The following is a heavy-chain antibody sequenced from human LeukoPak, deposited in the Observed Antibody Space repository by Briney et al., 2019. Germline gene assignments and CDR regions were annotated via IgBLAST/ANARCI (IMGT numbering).Heavy chain of an antibody. D-gene: IGHD5-12*01. CDR3: AKDSNSGYVSVGPNF. CDR1: GFVFSNYG. V-gene: IGHV3-30*02. CDR2: VRYDGSNE. J-gene: IGHJ4*02. Sequence: GGSLRLSCAASGFVFSNYGMHWVRRAPGKGLGWVAFVRYDGSNEYNADSVKGRFTISRDNSKNTLYLQMNSLTTEDTGVYSCAKDSNSGYVSVGPNFWGRGTLVTVSS.